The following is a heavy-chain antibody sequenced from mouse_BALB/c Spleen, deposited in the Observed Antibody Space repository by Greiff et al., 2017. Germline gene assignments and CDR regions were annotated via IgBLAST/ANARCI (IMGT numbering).Heavy chain of an antibody. V-gene: IGHV14-3*02. CDR2: IDPANGNT. Sequence: EVQLHQSGAELVKPGASVMLSCPASGFNIKDTYLHWVKPRPEQGLEWIGRIDPANGNTKYDPKFQGKATRTADTSTNTAYLQLSSLTSEDTAVYYCAPWIPTTAVDDWGQGTSVTVSS. D-gene: IGHD5-1-1*01. CDR1: GFNIKDTY. J-gene: IGHJ4*01. CDR3: APWIPTTAVDD.